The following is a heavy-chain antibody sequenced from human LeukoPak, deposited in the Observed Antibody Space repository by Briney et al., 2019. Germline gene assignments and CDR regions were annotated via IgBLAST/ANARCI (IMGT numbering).Heavy chain of an antibody. CDR2: IYTSGST. CDR1: GGSISSGTYY. CDR3: ARHHPLVRFLEWLPSAPFDP. D-gene: IGHD3-3*01. J-gene: IGHJ5*02. Sequence: PSQTLSLTCTVSGGSISSGTYYWNWIRQPAGKGLEWIGRIYTSGSTNYNPSLKSRVTISVDTSKNQFSLKLSSVTAADTAVYYCARHHPLVRFLEWLPSAPFDPWGQGTLVTVSS. V-gene: IGHV4-61*02.